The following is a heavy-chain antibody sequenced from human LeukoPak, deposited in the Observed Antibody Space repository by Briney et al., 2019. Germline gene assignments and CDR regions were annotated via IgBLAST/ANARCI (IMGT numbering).Heavy chain of an antibody. CDR1: GFTFSSYA. D-gene: IGHD6-19*01. Sequence: GGSLRLSCAASGFTFSSYAMNWVRQAPGKGLEWVSAISGSGGSTYYADSVKGRFTISRDNSKNTLYLQMNSLRAEDTAVYYCAKSSGYYYYYMDVWGKGTTVTISS. CDR2: ISGSGGST. V-gene: IGHV3-23*01. J-gene: IGHJ6*03. CDR3: AKSSGYYYYYMDV.